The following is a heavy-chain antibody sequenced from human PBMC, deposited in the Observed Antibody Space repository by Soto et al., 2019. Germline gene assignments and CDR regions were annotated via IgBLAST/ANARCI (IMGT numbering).Heavy chain of an antibody. CDR1: GDSISSYS. Sequence: SETLSLTCTVSGDSISSYSWSWFRQPPGKGLEWIGYIFYSESTNYNPSLKSRVTISVDTSKNQFSLKLSSVTAADTAVYYCARLSIAYHEPPDYWGQGTLVTVSS. J-gene: IGHJ4*02. CDR3: ARLSIAYHEPPDY. CDR2: IFYSEST. D-gene: IGHD6-13*01. V-gene: IGHV4-59*08.